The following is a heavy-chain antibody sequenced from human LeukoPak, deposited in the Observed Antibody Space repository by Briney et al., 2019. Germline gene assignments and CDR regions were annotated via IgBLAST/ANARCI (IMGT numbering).Heavy chain of an antibody. J-gene: IGHJ4*02. Sequence: ASVKVSCKASGYTFTSYGISWVRQAPGQGLEWMGWISAYIGNTNYAQKLQGRVTMTTDTSTSTAYMELRSLRSDDTAVYYCARCPAQPPAGYYHIDYWGQGTLVTVSS. D-gene: IGHD3-10*01. CDR1: GYTFTSYG. CDR3: ARCPAQPPAGYYHIDY. V-gene: IGHV1-18*01. CDR2: ISAYIGNT.